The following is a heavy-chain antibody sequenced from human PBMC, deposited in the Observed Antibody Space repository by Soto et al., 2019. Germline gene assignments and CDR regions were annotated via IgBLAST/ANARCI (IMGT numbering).Heavy chain of an antibody. J-gene: IGHJ6*02. Sequence: GSLRLSCAASGFTFSTYWMHWVRQAPGKGLVWVSHINSDGSSTTYADSVKGRFTISRDNAKNTLYLQMNSLRADDTAVYFCARVSVVGATTGEDYYYYSGMDVWGQGTTVTVSS. V-gene: IGHV3-74*01. CDR3: ARVSVVGATTGEDYYYYSGMDV. D-gene: IGHD1-26*01. CDR2: INSDGSST. CDR1: GFTFSTYW.